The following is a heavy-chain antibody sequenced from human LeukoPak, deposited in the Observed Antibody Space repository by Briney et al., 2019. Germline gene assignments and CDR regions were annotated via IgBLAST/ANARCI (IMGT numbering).Heavy chain of an antibody. J-gene: IGHJ3*02. CDR2: IYYSGNT. V-gene: IGHV4-59*01. CDR3: ARDYAFDI. CDR1: GDXISSYY. Sequence: PSETLSLTCTVSGDXISSYYWSWIRQPPGKGLEWIGCIYYSGNTNYNPSLKSRVTISIDTSKNQFSLKLNSVTAADTAVYYCARDYAFDIWGQGTMVTVSS.